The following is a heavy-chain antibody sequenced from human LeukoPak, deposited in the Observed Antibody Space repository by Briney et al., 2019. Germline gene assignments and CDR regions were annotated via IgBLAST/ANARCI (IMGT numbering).Heavy chain of an antibody. Sequence: GGALSLSCAASGFTFSKYWVSWVRQAPGKGPEWVANINQGGSERYYGAPVKGRFTISRDNAKNSLKLHNYSRRAEDSVFYYCARDQDSMIVVRTTNWYFDLWGRGTLVTVSS. V-gene: IGHV3-7*01. CDR2: INQGGSER. CDR1: GFTFSKYW. J-gene: IGHJ2*01. CDR3: ARDQDSMIVVRTTNWYFDL. D-gene: IGHD3-22*01.